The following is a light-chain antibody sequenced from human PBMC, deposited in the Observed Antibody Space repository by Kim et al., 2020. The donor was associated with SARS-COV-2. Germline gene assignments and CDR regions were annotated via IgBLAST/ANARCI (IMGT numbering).Light chain of an antibody. CDR3: QQYNNWPPLT. CDR2: GAS. V-gene: IGKV3-15*01. Sequence: SVSPGERATRSCRASQGVSSNLAWYQQKPGQAPRLLIYGASTRATGIPARFSGSGSGTEFTLTISSLQSEDFAVYYCQQYNNWPPLTFGGGTKVEI. J-gene: IGKJ4*01. CDR1: QGVSSN.